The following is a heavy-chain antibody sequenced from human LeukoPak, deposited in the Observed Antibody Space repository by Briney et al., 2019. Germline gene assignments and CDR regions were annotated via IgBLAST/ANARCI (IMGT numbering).Heavy chain of an antibody. CDR1: GFTFSSYW. CDR3: ARANDNDDSSGYSHDQ. D-gene: IGHD3-22*01. J-gene: IGHJ4*02. Sequence: PGGSLRLSCAAYGFTFSSYWMHWVRQAPGKGLVWVSRINTDGTTTDYADSVKGRFTISRDNAKSTLYLQMNSLRAEDTAVYYCARANDNDDSSGYSHDQWGQGTLVTVSS. V-gene: IGHV3-74*01. CDR2: INTDGTTT.